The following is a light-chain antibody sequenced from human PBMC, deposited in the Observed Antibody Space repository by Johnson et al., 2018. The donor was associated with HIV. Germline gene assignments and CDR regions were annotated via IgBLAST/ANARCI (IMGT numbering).Light chain of an antibody. CDR3: GTWDSSLTSYV. J-gene: IGLJ1*01. CDR1: SSNIGKNY. CDR2: ENK. V-gene: IGLV1-51*02. Sequence: QSVLTQPPSVSAAPGQKVTISCSGSSSNIGKNYVSWYQQFPGTAPKLLIHENKNRPSGIPDRCSGSKSGTSATLYITGLQPGDEADYYCGTWDSSLTSYVFGAGTKVTVL.